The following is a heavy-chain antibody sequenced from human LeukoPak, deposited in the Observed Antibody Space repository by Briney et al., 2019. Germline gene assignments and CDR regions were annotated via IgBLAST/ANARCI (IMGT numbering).Heavy chain of an antibody. V-gene: IGHV3-53*05. CDR1: GFTVSSNY. J-gene: IGHJ6*03. Sequence: GGSLRLSCAASGFTVSSNYMSWVRQAPGKGLEWVSVIYSGGSTYYADSVKGRFTISRDNSKNTLYLQMNSLRAEDTAVYYCATSGSLNTYYMDVWGKGTTVIVSS. CDR2: IYSGGST. D-gene: IGHD6-13*01. CDR3: ATSGSLNTYYMDV.